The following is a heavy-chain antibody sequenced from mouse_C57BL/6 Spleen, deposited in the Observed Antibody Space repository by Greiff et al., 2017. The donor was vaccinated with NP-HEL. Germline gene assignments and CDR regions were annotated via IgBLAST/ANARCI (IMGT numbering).Heavy chain of an antibody. CDR2: INPNNGGT. J-gene: IGHJ3*01. D-gene: IGHD2-12*01. Sequence: EVKLQESGPELVKPGASVKIPCKASGYTFTDYNMDWVKQSHGKSLEWIGDINPNNGGTIYNQKFKGKATLTVDKSSSTAYMELRSLTSEDTAVYYCASLYPFAYWGQGTLVTVSA. CDR1: GYTFTDYN. V-gene: IGHV1-18*01. CDR3: ASLYPFAY.